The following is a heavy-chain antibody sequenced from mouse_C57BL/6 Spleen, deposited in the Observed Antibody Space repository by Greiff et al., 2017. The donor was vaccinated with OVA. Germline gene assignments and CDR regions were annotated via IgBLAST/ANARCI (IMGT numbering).Heavy chain of an antibody. D-gene: IGHD1-1*01. Sequence: VQLQQSGPELVKPGASVKISCKASGYTFTDSYMNWVKQSHGKSLEWIGDINPNNGGTSYNQKFKGKATLTVDKSSSTAYMELRSLTSKDSAVDYCARGPGSSYAWFAYWGQGTLVTVSA. V-gene: IGHV1-26*01. CDR3: ARGPGSSYAWFAY. CDR1: GYTFTDSY. CDR2: INPNNGGT. J-gene: IGHJ3*01.